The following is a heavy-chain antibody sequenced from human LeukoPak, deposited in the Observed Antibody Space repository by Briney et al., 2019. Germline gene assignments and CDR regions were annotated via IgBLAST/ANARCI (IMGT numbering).Heavy chain of an antibody. J-gene: IGHJ4*02. V-gene: IGHV5-51*01. CDR1: GYSFTSYW. CDR3: ARHVGYYDSSGYYRYYFDY. Sequence: GESLKISCKGSGYSFTSYWIGWMRQMPGKGLEWMGIIYPGDSDTRYSPSFQGQVTISADKSISTAYLQWSSLKASDTAMYYCARHVGYYDSSGYYRYYFDYWGQGTLVTVSS. D-gene: IGHD3-22*01. CDR2: IYPGDSDT.